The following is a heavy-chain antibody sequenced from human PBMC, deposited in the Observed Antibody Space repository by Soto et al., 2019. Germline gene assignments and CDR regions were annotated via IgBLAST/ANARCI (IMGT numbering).Heavy chain of an antibody. CDR2: IYYSGST. Sequence: SGTLCLTYTVSCGPIRSSSYYWGWIRQPPGKGLEWIGSIYYSGSTYYNPSLKSRVTISVDTSKNQFSLKLSSVPAADTGVYECASREMVRGVMNGMDGFCQGPSVT. V-gene: IGHV4-39*01. CDR3: ASREMVRGVMNGMDG. J-gene: IGHJ6*02. CDR1: CGPIRSSSYY. D-gene: IGHD3-10*01.